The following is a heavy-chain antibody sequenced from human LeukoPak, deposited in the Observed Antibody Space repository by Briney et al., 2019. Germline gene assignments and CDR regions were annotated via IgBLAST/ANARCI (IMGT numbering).Heavy chain of an antibody. D-gene: IGHD3-10*01. Sequence: GGSLGLSCAASGFTFSSYAMSWVRQAPGKGLEWVSAISGSGGSTYYADSVKGRFTISRDNSKNTLYLQMNSLRAEDTAVYYCAKAKSPGSIGPWGQGTLVTVSS. CDR1: GFTFSSYA. V-gene: IGHV3-23*01. J-gene: IGHJ5*02. CDR2: ISGSGGST. CDR3: AKAKSPGSIGP.